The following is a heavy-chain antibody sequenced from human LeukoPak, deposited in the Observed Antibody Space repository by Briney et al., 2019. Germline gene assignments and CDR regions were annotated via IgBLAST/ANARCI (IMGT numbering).Heavy chain of an antibody. CDR2: IYSGGNT. CDR1: GFTVSTKY. CDR3: ARGGTFDI. V-gene: IGHV3-66*02. D-gene: IGHD1-14*01. Sequence: GGSLRLSCAASGFTVSTKYMNWVRQAPGKGLEWVSVIYSGGNTYYAVSVKGRFTISRDNSKNTLYLQMNSLRAEDTAVYYCARGGTFDIWGQGTMVTVSS. J-gene: IGHJ3*02.